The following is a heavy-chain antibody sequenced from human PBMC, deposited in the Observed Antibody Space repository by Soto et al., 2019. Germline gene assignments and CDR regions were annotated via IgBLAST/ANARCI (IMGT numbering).Heavy chain of an antibody. V-gene: IGHV3-7*05. J-gene: IGHJ4*02. D-gene: IGHD1-26*01. Sequence: EVQLVESGGGLVQPGGSLRLSCAASGFTFSSYWMSWVRQAPGKGLEWVANIKQDGSEKYYVDSVKGRFTISRDNAKNSLYLQMNSLRAEDTAVYYCARDPFNSGSYVNDYWGQGTLVTVSS. CDR2: IKQDGSEK. CDR1: GFTFSSYW. CDR3: ARDPFNSGSYVNDY.